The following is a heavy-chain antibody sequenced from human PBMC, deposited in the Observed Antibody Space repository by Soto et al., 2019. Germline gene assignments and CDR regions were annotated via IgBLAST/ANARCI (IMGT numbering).Heavy chain of an antibody. V-gene: IGHV4-39*01. J-gene: IGHJ4*02. Sequence: SETLSPTCAVSGGSVSGSYYYWAWLRQSPGKGPEWIGSVFHTGFTSYNPSLESRVSVSVDTSKSQFSLKLSAVTASDTAVYYCATSQKGYNWNYFDHWGQGALVTVSS. CDR3: ATSQKGYNWNYFDH. D-gene: IGHD1-1*01. CDR1: GGSVSGSYYY. CDR2: VFHTGFT.